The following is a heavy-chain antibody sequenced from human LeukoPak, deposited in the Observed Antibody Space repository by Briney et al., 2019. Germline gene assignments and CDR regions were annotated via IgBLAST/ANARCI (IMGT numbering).Heavy chain of an antibody. D-gene: IGHD2-2*01. Sequence: ASVKVSCKASGYTFTGYYMHWVRQAPGQGLEWMGWINPNSGGTNYAQKFQGRVTMTRDTSISTAYMELSRLRSDDTAVYYCARASRPSRVPTYYFDYWGQGTLVTVSP. CDR2: INPNSGGT. CDR1: GYTFTGYY. V-gene: IGHV1-2*02. J-gene: IGHJ4*02. CDR3: ARASRPSRVPTYYFDY.